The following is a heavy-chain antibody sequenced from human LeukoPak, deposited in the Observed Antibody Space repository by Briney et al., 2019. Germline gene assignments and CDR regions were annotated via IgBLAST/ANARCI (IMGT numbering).Heavy chain of an antibody. J-gene: IGHJ5*02. CDR1: GYTFTGYY. CDR3: AREDGAAAAGS. V-gene: IGHV1-2*02. D-gene: IGHD6-13*01. Sequence: ASVKVSCKASGYTFTGYYIHLVRQAPGQGLGWVGWINPNSGGTNYAQTYQGRVTMTRDTSISTASMELSRLRSDDTAVYYCAREDGAAAAGSWGQGTLVTVSS. CDR2: INPNSGGT.